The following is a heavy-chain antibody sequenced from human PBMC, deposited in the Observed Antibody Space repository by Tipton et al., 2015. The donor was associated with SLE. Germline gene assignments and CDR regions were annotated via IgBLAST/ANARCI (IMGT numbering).Heavy chain of an antibody. D-gene: IGHD6-13*01. CDR1: GFTFSSYW. CDR2: INSDGSST. CDR3: ARGGYSSPSLLDY. Sequence: GSLRLSCAASGFTFSSYWMHWVRQAPGKGLVRVSRINSDGSSTSYADSVKGRFTISRDNAKNTLYLQMNSLRAEDTAVYYCARGGYSSPSLLDYWGQGTLVTVSS. J-gene: IGHJ4*02. V-gene: IGHV3-74*01.